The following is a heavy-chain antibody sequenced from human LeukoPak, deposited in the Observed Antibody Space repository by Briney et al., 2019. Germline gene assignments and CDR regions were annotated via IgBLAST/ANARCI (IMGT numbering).Heavy chain of an antibody. CDR2: IYTSGTT. V-gene: IGHV4-4*07. CDR3: AGEAGGGYARAFDI. J-gene: IGHJ3*02. D-gene: IGHD5-12*01. CDR1: GCSISSYS. Sequence: SETLSLTCIVSGCSISSYSWTWIRQPAGEGLEWIGRIYTSGTTNYEPSLKSRVTMSVDTSKNQFSLKLSSLTAADTAVYYCAGEAGGGYARAFDIWGQGTMVTVSS.